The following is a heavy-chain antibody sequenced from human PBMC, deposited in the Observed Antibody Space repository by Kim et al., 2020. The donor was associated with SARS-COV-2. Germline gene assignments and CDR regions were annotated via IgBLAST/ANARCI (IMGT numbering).Heavy chain of an antibody. V-gene: IGHV1-18*01. CDR3: ARVGSSSRPFDY. J-gene: IGHJ4*02. Sequence: NYQTKLQARVTVTTDTATRTAYMELRSLRSDDTAVYYCARVGSSSRPFDYWGQGTLVTVSS. D-gene: IGHD6-13*01.